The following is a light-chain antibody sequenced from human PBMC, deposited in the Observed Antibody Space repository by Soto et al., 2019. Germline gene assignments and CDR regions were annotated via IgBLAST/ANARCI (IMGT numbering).Light chain of an antibody. CDR3: EQSFSTPRT. J-gene: IGKJ1*01. Sequence: DIQMTQSPSSQSASVGDRVTITCRARQSINSYLNWYKQKPGKAPKLLIYAASSLQSGVPSRFSGRGSETDFTRTMTTLQRDDVATYYCEQSFSTPRTFGQGTRVDI. V-gene: IGKV1-39*01. CDR1: QSINSY. CDR2: AAS.